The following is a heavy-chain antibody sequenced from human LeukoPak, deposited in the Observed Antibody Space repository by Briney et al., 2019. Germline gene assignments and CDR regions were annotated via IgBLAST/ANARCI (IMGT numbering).Heavy chain of an antibody. D-gene: IGHD6-19*01. CDR1: GFTFSSYA. CDR2: ISGSGGST. CDR3: ARPNHSKYSSGWSIVAY. V-gene: IGHV3-23*01. J-gene: IGHJ4*02. Sequence: PGGSLRLSCAASGFTFSSYAMSWVRQAPGKGLEWVSAISGSGGSTYYADSVKGRFTISRDNSKNTLYLQMSSLRAEDTAVYYCARPNHSKYSSGWSIVAYWGQGTLVTVSS.